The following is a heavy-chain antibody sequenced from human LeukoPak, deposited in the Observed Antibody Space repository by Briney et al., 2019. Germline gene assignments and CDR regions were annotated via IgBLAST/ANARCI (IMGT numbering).Heavy chain of an antibody. Sequence: ASVKVSCKVSGYTLTELSIHWVRQAPGKGLEWMGSLDPEDGETNYVQKFQGRVTMTEDTSTDTAYMELSSLRSEDTAVYYCATVSSVAGTFRDYWGQGTLATVSS. V-gene: IGHV1-24*01. J-gene: IGHJ4*02. CDR3: ATVSSVAGTFRDY. CDR2: LDPEDGET. CDR1: GYTLTELS. D-gene: IGHD6-19*01.